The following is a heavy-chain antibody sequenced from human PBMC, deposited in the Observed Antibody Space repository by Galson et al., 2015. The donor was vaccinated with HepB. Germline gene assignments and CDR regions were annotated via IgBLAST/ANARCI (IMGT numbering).Heavy chain of an antibody. CDR2: IYYSGDT. V-gene: IGHV4-39*01. Sequence: SETLSLTCSVSGGSISSTSHYWAWIRQPPGKGLEWIASIYYSGDTYYDPSLKSRVAMSVDTSEKQFSLKLSTMTAADTAVYYCARHEVRFFDWLPFWEPFDSWGRGTLVAVAS. D-gene: IGHD3-9*01. CDR1: GGSISSTSHY. J-gene: IGHJ4*02. CDR3: ARHEVRFFDWLPFWEPFDS.